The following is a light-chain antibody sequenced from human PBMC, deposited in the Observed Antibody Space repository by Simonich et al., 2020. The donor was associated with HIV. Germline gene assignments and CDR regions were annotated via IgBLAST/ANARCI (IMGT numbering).Light chain of an antibody. Sequence: QSALTQPPSASGSPGQSVTISCTGTSSDVGGYDYVSWYQQHPGNAPKLMIYEVSKRPSGVPDRFSGSKSGNTASLTVSGLQAEDEADYYCISYTSDNTWVFGGGTKLTVL. CDR3: ISYTSDNTWV. CDR1: SSDVGGYDY. V-gene: IGLV2-8*01. CDR2: EVS. J-gene: IGLJ3*02.